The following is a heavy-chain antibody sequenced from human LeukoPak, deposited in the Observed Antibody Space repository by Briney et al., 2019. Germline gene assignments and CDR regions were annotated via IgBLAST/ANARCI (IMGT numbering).Heavy chain of an antibody. Sequence: TSETLSLTCTVSGGSISSYYWSWIRQPPGKGLEWIEYIYYSGSTNYNPSLKSRVTISVDTSKNQFSLKLSSVTAADTAVYYCASSKLVYYFDYWGQGTLVTVSS. CDR2: IYYSGST. CDR3: ASSKLVYYFDY. D-gene: IGHD2-8*02. CDR1: GGSISSYY. J-gene: IGHJ4*02. V-gene: IGHV4-59*08.